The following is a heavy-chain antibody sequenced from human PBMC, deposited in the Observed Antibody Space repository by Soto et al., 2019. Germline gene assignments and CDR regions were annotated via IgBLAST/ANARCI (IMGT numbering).Heavy chain of an antibody. D-gene: IGHD6-6*01. V-gene: IGHV3-23*01. Sequence: SLRPSCAASGFNFSSYAMSSVRQAPGKGLESVSAISGSGGSKYYADSVKGRFTISRDNSKNTLYLQMNSLRAEDTAVYYCAKELVGGDYWAQGTLVTVSS. J-gene: IGHJ4*02. CDR2: ISGSGGSK. CDR3: AKELVGGDY. CDR1: GFNFSSYA.